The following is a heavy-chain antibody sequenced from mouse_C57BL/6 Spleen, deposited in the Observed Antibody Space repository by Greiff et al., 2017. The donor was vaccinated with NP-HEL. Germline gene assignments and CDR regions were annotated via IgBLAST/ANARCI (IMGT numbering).Heavy chain of an antibody. J-gene: IGHJ3*01. Sequence: VQLQQSGAELVKPGASVKLSCKASGYTFTSYWMHWVKQRPGQGLEWIGMIHPNSGSTNYNEKFKSKATLTVDKSSSTAYMQLSSLTSEDSAVYYCARSDDDGDAFAYWGQGTLVTVSA. CDR1: GYTFTSYW. CDR3: ARSDDDGDAFAY. CDR2: IHPNSGST. V-gene: IGHV1-64*01. D-gene: IGHD2-4*01.